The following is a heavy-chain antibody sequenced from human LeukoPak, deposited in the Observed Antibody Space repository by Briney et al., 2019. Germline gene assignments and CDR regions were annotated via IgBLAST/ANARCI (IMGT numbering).Heavy chain of an antibody. CDR1: GFTFSTYG. V-gene: IGHV3-30*04. J-gene: IGHJ4*02. D-gene: IGHD1-26*01. CDR2: ISHDGSQK. Sequence: GGSLRLSCVASGFTFSTYGMHWVRQAPGKGLDCVAVISHDGSQKYYADSVKGRFTISRDNSKNTLYLQMNSLRVEDTAVYYCVRGEDYWGQGTLVTVSS. CDR3: VRGEDY.